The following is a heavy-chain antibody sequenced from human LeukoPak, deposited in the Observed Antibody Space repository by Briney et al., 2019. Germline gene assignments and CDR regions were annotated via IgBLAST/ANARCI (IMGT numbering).Heavy chain of an antibody. CDR3: ARGSSLGYCTNGVCYFDY. CDR2: IKQDGSEK. J-gene: IGHJ4*02. Sequence: GGSLRLSCAASGFTFSSYWMSWVRQAPGKGLEWVANIKQDGSEKYYVDSVKGRFTISRDNAKNSLYLQMNSLRAEDTAVYYCARGSSLGYCTNGVCYFDYWGQGTLFTVSS. CDR1: GFTFSSYW. V-gene: IGHV3-7*01. D-gene: IGHD2-8*01.